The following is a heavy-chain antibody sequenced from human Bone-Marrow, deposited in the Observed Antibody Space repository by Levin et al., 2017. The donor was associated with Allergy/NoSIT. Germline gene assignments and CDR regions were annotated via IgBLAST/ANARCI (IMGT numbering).Heavy chain of an antibody. CDR2: ISTSSNYI. D-gene: IGHD6-19*01. J-gene: IGHJ4*02. V-gene: IGHV3-21*01. CDR1: GFTFSNYA. CDR3: ARTPGGVVAGQL. Sequence: TGGSLRLSCAASGFTFSNYAMNWVRQAPGKGLEWVSSISTSSNYIYYADSVKGRFTISRDNAKNSLYLQMNSLRAEDTAVYYCARTPGGVVAGQLWGPGTLVTVSS.